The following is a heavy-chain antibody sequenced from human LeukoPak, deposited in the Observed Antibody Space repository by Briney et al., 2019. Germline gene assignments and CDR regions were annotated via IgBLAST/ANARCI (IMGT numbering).Heavy chain of an antibody. Sequence: PGGSLRLSCAASGFTFSTYWMSWVRQAPGKGLEWVANIKQDGSEKTYVDSVKGRFTISRDNSKNSLYLQMNSLRAEDTALYYCAKDTYSSGWSPSPFDYWGQGTLVTVSS. D-gene: IGHD6-19*01. CDR2: IKQDGSEK. CDR1: GFTFSTYW. V-gene: IGHV3-7*03. CDR3: AKDTYSSGWSPSPFDY. J-gene: IGHJ4*02.